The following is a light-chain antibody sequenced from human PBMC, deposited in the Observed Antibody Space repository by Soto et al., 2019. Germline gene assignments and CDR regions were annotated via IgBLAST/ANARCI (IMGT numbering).Light chain of an antibody. CDR2: AAS. V-gene: IGKV3-15*01. CDR1: QSISRN. J-gene: IGKJ5*01. CDR3: QQYGSTPPIT. Sequence: EIVMTQSPATLSVSPGERATLSCRSSQSISRNLAWYQQKPGQAPRLLIYAASTRATGLPARFSGSGSGTDFTLTINRLEPEDFAVYYCQQYGSTPPITFGQGTRLEIK.